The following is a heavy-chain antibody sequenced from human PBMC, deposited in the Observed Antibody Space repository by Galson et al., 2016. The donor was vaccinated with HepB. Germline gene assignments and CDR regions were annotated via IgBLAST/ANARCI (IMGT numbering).Heavy chain of an antibody. CDR3: ARHAGTSYENYYMDV. V-gene: IGHV4-39*01. D-gene: IGHD1-7*01. J-gene: IGHJ6*03. Sequence: ETLSLTCTVSGGSISSSYYWAWIRQPPGKGLGWIASIHYSGTSYYKPSLTSRVTISVDTSKSQFSLKVRSVTAADTAVHYCARHAGTSYENYYMDVWGRGTTVAVSS. CDR2: IHYSGTS. CDR1: GGSISSSYY.